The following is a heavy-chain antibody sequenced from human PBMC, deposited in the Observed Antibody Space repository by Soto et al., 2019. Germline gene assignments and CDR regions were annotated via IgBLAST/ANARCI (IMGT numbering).Heavy chain of an antibody. V-gene: IGHV1-2*02. D-gene: IGHD2-2*03. Sequence: GASVKVYCKASGYTFTSYYMHWVRQAPGQGLEWMGLINPNSGSTSYAQKFQGRVTMTRDTSISTAYMELSSLRSDDTAVYYCARAYVDIVVVPAAIDAFDIWGQGTMVTVSS. CDR1: GYTFTSYY. CDR3: ARAYVDIVVVPAAIDAFDI. J-gene: IGHJ3*02. CDR2: INPNSGST.